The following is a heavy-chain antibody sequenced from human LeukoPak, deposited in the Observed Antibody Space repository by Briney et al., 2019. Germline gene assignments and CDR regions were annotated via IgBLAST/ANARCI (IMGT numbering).Heavy chain of an antibody. D-gene: IGHD1-26*01. V-gene: IGHV1-18*01. CDR2: ISAYNGNT. J-gene: IGHJ3*02. CDR1: GYTFTSYG. CDR3: ARDHFIVGATALAFDI. Sequence: ASVKVSCKDSGYTFTSYGISWVRQAPGQGLEWMGWISAYNGNTNYAQKLQGRVTMTTDTSTSTAYMELRSLRSDDTAVYYCARDHFIVGATALAFDIWGQGTMVTVSS.